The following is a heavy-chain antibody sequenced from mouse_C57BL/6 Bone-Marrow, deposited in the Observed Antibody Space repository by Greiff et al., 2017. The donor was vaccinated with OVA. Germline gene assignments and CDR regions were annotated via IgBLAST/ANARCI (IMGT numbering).Heavy chain of an antibody. Sequence: VQLQQSGAELVRPGASVTLSCKASGYTFTDYEMHWVKQTPVPGLEWIGAIDPETGGTAYNQKFKGKAILTADKSSSTAYMELRSLTSEDSAVYYGTRGYSNYYAMDYWGQGTSVTVSS. V-gene: IGHV1-15*01. D-gene: IGHD2-5*01. CDR1: GYTFTDYE. CDR2: IDPETGGT. J-gene: IGHJ4*01. CDR3: TRGYSNYYAMDY.